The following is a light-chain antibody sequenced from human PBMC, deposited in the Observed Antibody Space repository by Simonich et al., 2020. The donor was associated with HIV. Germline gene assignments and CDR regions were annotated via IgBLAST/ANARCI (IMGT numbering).Light chain of an antibody. J-gene: IGKJ1*01. CDR3: MQGTLWWT. V-gene: IGKV2-30*02. CDR1: QSLVHSDGNTY. CDR2: KVS. Sequence: DVVMTQSPLSLPVTLGQPASISCKSSQSLVHSDGNTYLNWYHQRPGQSPRRLIYKVSNRDSGVPDRFSGSGSDTDFTLKISRVEAEDVGIYYCMQGTLWWTFGQGTKMEIK.